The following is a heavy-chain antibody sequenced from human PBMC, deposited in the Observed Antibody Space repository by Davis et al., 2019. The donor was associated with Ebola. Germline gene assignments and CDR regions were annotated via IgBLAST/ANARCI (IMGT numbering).Heavy chain of an antibody. D-gene: IGHD6-6*01. V-gene: IGHV3-74*01. J-gene: IGHJ6*04. CDR3: ARAKYYGMDV. CDR1: GFTFSSSW. CDR2: INNDGSIT. Sequence: GESLKISCAASGFTFSSSWMHWVRQAPGKGLVWVSLINNDGSITTYADSVKGRFTISRDNAKNTLYLQMNTLRAEDTAVYYYARAKYYGMDVWGKGTTVTVSS.